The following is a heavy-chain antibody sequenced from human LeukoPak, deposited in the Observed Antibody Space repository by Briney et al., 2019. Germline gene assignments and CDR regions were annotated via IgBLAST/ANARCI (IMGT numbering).Heavy chain of an antibody. V-gene: IGHV5-51*01. CDR3: ASSSYSGSYWNYFDY. J-gene: IGHJ4*02. Sequence: GASLHISCKASGSNFGNYWIAWVRPLPGKGLEWMGIVYPADSDSRYSPSFQGQVTISADKSISTAYLQWSSLKASDTAMYYCASSSYSGSYWNYFDYWGQGTLVTVSS. D-gene: IGHD1-26*01. CDR2: VYPADSDS. CDR1: GSNFGNYW.